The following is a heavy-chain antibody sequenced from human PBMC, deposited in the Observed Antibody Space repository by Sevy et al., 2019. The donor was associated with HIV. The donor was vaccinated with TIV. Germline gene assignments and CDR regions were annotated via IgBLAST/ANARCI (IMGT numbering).Heavy chain of an antibody. J-gene: IGHJ4*02. V-gene: IGHV3-21*01. CDR2: ISSSSSYI. D-gene: IGHD3-22*01. CDR3: ARDNDDSSGYYYTPPATDY. CDR1: RFTFSSYS. Sequence: GGSLRLSCAASRFTFSSYSMNWVRQAPGKGLEWVSSISSSSSYIYYADSVKGRFTISRDNAKNSLYLQMNSLRAEDTAVYYCARDNDDSSGYYYTPPATDYWGQGTLVTVSS.